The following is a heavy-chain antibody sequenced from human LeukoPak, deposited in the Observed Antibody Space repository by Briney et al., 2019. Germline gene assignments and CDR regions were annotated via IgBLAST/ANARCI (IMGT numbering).Heavy chain of an antibody. D-gene: IGHD2-2*01. V-gene: IGHV3-30-3*01. CDR1: GFTFSSYA. Sequence: GGSLRLSCAASGFTFSSYAMHWVRQAPGKGLEWVAVISYDGSNKYYADSVKGRFTISRDNSKNTLYLQMNSLRAEDTAVYYCARSQYQLLPNYYYYYMDVWGKGTTVTVSS. J-gene: IGHJ6*03. CDR2: ISYDGSNK. CDR3: ARSQYQLLPNYYYYYMDV.